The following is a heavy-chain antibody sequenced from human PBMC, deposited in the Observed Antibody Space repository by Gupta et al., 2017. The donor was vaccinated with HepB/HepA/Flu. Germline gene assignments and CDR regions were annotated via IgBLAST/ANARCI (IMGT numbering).Heavy chain of an antibody. CDR3: AKDGGYNYFRYFDF. V-gene: IGHV3-23*01. CDR2: ITGNADST. D-gene: IGHD5-24*01. Sequence: EVQLFESGGGLLHPGGFLRLSCAASGFTFGTFSIRWVRQAPGKGLEWVAGITGNADSTYYADSVKGRFTISRDNARNTLYLQVNSLRAEDTAIYYCAKDGGYNYFRYFDFGGQGTLVTVSS. J-gene: IGHJ4*02. CDR1: GFTFGTFS.